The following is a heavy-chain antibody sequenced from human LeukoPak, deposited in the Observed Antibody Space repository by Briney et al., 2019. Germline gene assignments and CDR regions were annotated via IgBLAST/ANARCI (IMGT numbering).Heavy chain of an antibody. D-gene: IGHD2-2*01. Sequence: GGSLRLSCAASGFTFSSYWMNWIRQAPGKGLEWVSYISVSGGVRSYADSVKGRFTISRDDARNSLYLQMNSLKDEDTAVYYCAKVGRIVVVPAALDIWGQGTMVTVSS. CDR3: AKVGRIVVVPAALDI. CDR2: ISVSGGVR. CDR1: GFTFSSYW. J-gene: IGHJ3*02. V-gene: IGHV3-48*02.